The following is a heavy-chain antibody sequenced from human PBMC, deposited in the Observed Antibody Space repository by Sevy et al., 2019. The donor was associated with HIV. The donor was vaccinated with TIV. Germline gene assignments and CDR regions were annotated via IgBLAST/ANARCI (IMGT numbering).Heavy chain of an antibody. CDR3: ARQKYGGRFFYYYGMDV. CDR1: GYSFTSYW. J-gene: IGHJ6*02. Sequence: GESLKISCKGSGYSFTSYWIGWVCQMPGKGLEWMGIIYPGDSDTRYSPSFQGQVTISADKSISTAYLQWSSLKASDTAMYYCARQKYGGRFFYYYGMDVWGQGTTVTVSS. V-gene: IGHV5-51*01. CDR2: IYPGDSDT. D-gene: IGHD3-3*01.